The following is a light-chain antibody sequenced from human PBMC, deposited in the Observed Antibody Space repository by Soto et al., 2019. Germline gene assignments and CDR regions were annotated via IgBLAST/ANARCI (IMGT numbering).Light chain of an antibody. J-gene: IGLJ2*01. Sequence: QSVLTQPASVSGSPGQSITISCTGNTSDVGKSALVSWYKQHPGKAPQLIIYEGSKRPSGVPARFLVSKSANTASLTIAGLQAGDEADYYCCSYGGSGTFIFGGGTKLTVL. V-gene: IGLV2-23*03. CDR2: EGS. CDR1: TSDVGKSAL. CDR3: CSYGGSGTFI.